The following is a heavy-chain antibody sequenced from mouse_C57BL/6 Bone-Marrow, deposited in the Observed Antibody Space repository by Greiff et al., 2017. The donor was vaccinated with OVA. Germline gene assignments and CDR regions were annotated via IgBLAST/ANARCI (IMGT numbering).Heavy chain of an antibody. CDR3: ARGGIYDGYYGAMDY. J-gene: IGHJ4*01. V-gene: IGHV3-6*01. CDR1: GYSITSGYY. Sequence: EESGPGLVKPSQSLSLTCSVTGYSITSGYYWNWIRQFPGNKLEWMGYISYDGSNNYNPSLKNRISITRDTSKNQFFLKLNSVTTEDTATYYCARGGIYDGYYGAMDYWGQGTSVTVSS. CDR2: ISYDGSN. D-gene: IGHD2-3*01.